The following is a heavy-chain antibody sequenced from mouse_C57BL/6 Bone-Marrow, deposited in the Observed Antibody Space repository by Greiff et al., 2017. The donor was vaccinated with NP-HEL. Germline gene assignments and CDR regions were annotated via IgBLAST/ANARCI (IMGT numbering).Heavy chain of an antibody. CDR2: IHPNSGST. CDR3: ARNWETWFAY. V-gene: IGHV1-64*01. CDR1: GYTFTSYW. J-gene: IGHJ3*01. D-gene: IGHD4-1*01. Sequence: QVQLKQPGAELVKPGASVKLSCKASGYTFTSYWMHWVKQRPGQGLEWIGMIHPNSGSTNYNEKFKSKATLTVDKSSSTAYMQLSSLTSEDSAVYYCARNWETWFAYWGQGTLVTVSA.